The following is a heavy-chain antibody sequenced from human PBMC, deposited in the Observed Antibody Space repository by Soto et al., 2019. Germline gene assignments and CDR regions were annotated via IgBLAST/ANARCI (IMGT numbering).Heavy chain of an antibody. CDR2: IWYDGSNK. Sequence: GGSLRLSCAASGFTFSSYGMHWVRQAPGKGLEWVAVIWYDGSNKYYADSVKGRFTISRDNSKNTLYLQMNSLRAEDTAVYYCARSHGSGSLDYWGQGTLVTVSS. V-gene: IGHV3-33*01. CDR3: ARSHGSGSLDY. D-gene: IGHD3-10*01. CDR1: GFTFSSYG. J-gene: IGHJ4*02.